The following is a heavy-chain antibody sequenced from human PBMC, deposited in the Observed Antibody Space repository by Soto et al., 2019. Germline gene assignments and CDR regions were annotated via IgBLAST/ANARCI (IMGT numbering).Heavy chain of an antibody. J-gene: IGHJ3*02. CDR1: GFTFSSYG. D-gene: IGHD5-12*01. V-gene: IGHV3-33*01. CDR2: IWYDGSNK. Sequence: HPGGSLRLSCAASGFTFSSYGMHWVRQAPGKGLEWVAVIWYDGSNKYYADSVKGRFTISRDNSKNTLYLQMNSLRAEDTAVYYCARDKGYGGKKPGNAFDIWGQGTMVTVSS. CDR3: ARDKGYGGKKPGNAFDI.